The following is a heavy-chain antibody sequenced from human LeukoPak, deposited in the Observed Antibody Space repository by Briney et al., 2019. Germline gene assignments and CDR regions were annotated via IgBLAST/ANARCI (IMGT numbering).Heavy chain of an antibody. CDR2: INQDGTEK. D-gene: IGHD2/OR15-2a*01. V-gene: IGHV3-7*04. J-gene: IGHJ4*02. CDR1: GFTFTTYW. Sequence: PGGSLRLSCAASGFTFTTYWMSWVRQAPGKGLEWVANINQDGTEKFYVDSVKGRFTISRDNAKNSLYLRMNSLRAEDTAVYYCARGVGIYKYWGQGTLLTVSS. CDR3: ARGVGIYKY.